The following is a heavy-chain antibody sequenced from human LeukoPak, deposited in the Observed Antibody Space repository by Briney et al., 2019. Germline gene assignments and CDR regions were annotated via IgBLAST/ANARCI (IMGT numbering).Heavy chain of an antibody. J-gene: IGHJ4*02. V-gene: IGHV3-7*05. D-gene: IGHD3-10*01. CDR3: ATEVWFRADC. CDR2: IDQYGGQK. CDR1: GFTFSVYW. Sequence: GGSLRLTCAASGFTFSVYWMTCVRQAPGKGLEWVATIDQYGGQKNYMEAVKGRFTISRDNAENSLFLQMNSLRADDTAVYYCATEVWFRADCWGQGTLVTV.